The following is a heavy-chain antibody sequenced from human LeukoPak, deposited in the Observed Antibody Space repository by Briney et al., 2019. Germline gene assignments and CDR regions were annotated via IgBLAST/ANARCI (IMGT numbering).Heavy chain of an antibody. CDR2: ISSYNGNT. CDR3: AKEFDYGANSGLYGGNSGLYYYYGMDV. D-gene: IGHD4-23*01. J-gene: IGHJ6*02. Sequence: ASVKVSYKASGYTFTSYGVSWVRQAPGQGLEWMGWISSYNGNTKFAQNFQGRVTMTTDTSTSTAYMELRSLRSDDTAVYYCAKEFDYGANSGLYGGNSGLYYYYGMDVWGQGTTVTVSS. CDR1: GYTFTSYG. V-gene: IGHV1-18*01.